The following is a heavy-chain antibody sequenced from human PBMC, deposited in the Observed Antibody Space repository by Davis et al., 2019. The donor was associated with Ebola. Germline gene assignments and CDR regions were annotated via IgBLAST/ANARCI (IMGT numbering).Heavy chain of an antibody. J-gene: IGHJ6*02. D-gene: IGHD4-11*01. CDR1: GYPFRLHA. CDR2: LSDSGGLS. Sequence: GGSLRLSCAASGYPFRLHAMTWVRQAPGKGLEWVSALSDSGGLSYYADPVKGRFTISRDNSKNTLYLQMNSLTAEDTAVYYCARGGETVTGTASHGMDVWGQGTTVTVSS. V-gene: IGHV3-23*01. CDR3: ARGGETVTGTASHGMDV.